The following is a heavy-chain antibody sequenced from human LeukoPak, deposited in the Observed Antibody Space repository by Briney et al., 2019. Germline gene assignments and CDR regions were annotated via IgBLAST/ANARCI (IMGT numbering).Heavy chain of an antibody. Sequence: SETLSLTCTVSGGSISSSSYYWGWIRQPPGKGLEWIGSIYYSGSTYYNPSLKSRVTISVDTSKNQFSLKLSSVTAADTAVYYCAPGGGFGELFDYWGQGTLVTVSS. J-gene: IGHJ4*02. CDR3: APGGGFGELFDY. CDR1: GGSISSSSYY. CDR2: IYYSGST. V-gene: IGHV4-39*01. D-gene: IGHD3-10*01.